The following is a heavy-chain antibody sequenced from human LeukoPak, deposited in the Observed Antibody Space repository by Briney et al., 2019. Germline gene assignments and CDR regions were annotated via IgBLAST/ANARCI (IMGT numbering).Heavy chain of an antibody. D-gene: IGHD3-10*02. CDR2: INQDGRTI. V-gene: IGHV3-7*01. CDR3: AELGITMIGGV. J-gene: IGHJ6*04. CDR1: GFPFSTYW. Sequence: GGSLRLSRAASGFPFSTYWMNWIRQAPGKGLEWVANINQDGRTINYGDPVKGRFTISRDNAKNSLYLQMNSLRAEDTAVYYCAELGITMIGGVWGKGTTVTISS.